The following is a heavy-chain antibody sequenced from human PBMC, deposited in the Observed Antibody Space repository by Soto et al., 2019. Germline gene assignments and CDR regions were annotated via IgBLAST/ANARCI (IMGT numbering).Heavy chain of an antibody. CDR2: FIPIFGTT. CDR3: TRDRGRRYNDGRGYYYSAY. CDR1: GGTFSSYA. Sequence: QVHLVQSGAEVKKPGSSVKVSCKASGGTFSSYAISWVRQAPGQGLEWMGGFIPIFGTTNYAQKFQGRVTITADESTSTAYMELSSLRSGDTAVYYCTRDRGRRYNDGRGYYYSAYWGQGTLVTVSS. J-gene: IGHJ4*02. D-gene: IGHD3-22*01. V-gene: IGHV1-69*01.